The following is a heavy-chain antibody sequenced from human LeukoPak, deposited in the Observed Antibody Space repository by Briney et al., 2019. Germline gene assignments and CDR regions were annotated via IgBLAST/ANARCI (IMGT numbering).Heavy chain of an antibody. CDR3: ARGDSSSWYTCDY. Sequence: GGSLRLSCAASGFTFSDYYMSWIRQAPGEGLEYISYIGSSGTTLFYADSVKGRFTISRDNAKNSLYLQMNSLRAEDTAVYYCARGDSSSWYTCDYWGQGTLVTVSS. D-gene: IGHD6-13*01. CDR1: GFTFSDYY. V-gene: IGHV3-11*01. J-gene: IGHJ4*02. CDR2: IGSSGTTL.